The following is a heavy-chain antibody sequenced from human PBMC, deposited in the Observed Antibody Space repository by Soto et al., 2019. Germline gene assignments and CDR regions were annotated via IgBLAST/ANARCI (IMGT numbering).Heavy chain of an antibody. CDR2: IYPGDSDT. D-gene: IGHD3-22*01. CDR1: GYSFTSYW. Sequence: PGESLKISCKGSGYSFTSYWIGWVRQMPGKGLEWMGIIYPGDSDTRYSPSFQGQVTISADKSISTAYLQWSSLKASDTAMYYCASSYYDSSGEDSYYYYGMDVWGQGTTVTVSS. V-gene: IGHV5-51*01. J-gene: IGHJ6*02. CDR3: ASSYYDSSGEDSYYYYGMDV.